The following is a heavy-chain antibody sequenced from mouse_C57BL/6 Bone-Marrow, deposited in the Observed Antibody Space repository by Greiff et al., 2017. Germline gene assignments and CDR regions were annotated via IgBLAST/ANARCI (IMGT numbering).Heavy chain of an antibody. CDR1: GYTFTSYW. J-gene: IGHJ3*01. D-gene: IGHD1-1*01. Sequence: QVQLQQPGAELVKPGASVKLSCKASGYTFTSYWMHWVKQRPGRGLEWIGRIDPNSGGTKYNEKFKSKATLTVDKPSSTAYMQLSSLKSEDAAVYYCAKSSYVGFADWGQGTLVTVSA. CDR2: IDPNSGGT. CDR3: AKSSYVGFAD. V-gene: IGHV1-72*01.